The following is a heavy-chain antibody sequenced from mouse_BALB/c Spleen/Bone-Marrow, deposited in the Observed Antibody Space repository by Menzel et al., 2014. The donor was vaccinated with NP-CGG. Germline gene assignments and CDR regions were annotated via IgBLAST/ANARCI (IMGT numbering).Heavy chain of an antibody. CDR2: ILPGSGST. CDR1: GYTFSSYW. CDR3: ARRGHGFAWFAY. D-gene: IGHD1-2*01. V-gene: IGHV1-9*01. J-gene: IGHJ3*01. Sequence: LVESGPGLMKPGASVKISCKATGYTFSSYWIEWVNQRPGHGLEWIGEILPGSGSTIYNEKFKGKATFTADTSSNTAYMQLSSLTSEDSAVYYWARRGHGFAWFAYWGQGTLVTVSA.